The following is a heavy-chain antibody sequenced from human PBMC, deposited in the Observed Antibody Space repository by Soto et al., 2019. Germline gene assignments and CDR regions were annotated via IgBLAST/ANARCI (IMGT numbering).Heavy chain of an antibody. CDR2: ILPFFGTA. D-gene: IGHD7-27*01. Sequence: QVQLVQSGAEVKKPGSSVKVSCKASGGSFRREAINWVRQAPGQGPEWMGNILPFFGTADYAPKFQGRVTPTAGACTHTVYMQMCTLRFADAAVYCCAWGQELGGKSEGSGVWGQGTRVMVSS. CDR3: AWGQELGGKSEGSGV. J-gene: IGHJ3*01. CDR1: GGSFRREA. V-gene: IGHV1-69*15.